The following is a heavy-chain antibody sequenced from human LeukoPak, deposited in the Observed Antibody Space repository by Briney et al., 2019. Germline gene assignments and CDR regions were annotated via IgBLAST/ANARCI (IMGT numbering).Heavy chain of an antibody. CDR2: ISGSGDGT. V-gene: IGHV3-23*01. CDR1: GFTFSTYA. J-gene: IGHJ4*02. CDR3: AKDRLYYDILTGYQSLFASIDY. D-gene: IGHD3-9*01. Sequence: PGGSLRLSCAASGFTFSTYAMNWVRQAPGKGLEWVSTISGSGDGTYYADSVKGRFTISRDNSKNTLYLQMNSLRAEDTAVYYCAKDRLYYDILTGYQSLFASIDYWGQGTLVTVSS.